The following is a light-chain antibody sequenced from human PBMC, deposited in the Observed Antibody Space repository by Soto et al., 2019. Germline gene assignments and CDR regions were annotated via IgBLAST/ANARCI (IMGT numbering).Light chain of an antibody. J-gene: IGKJ2*01. CDR3: QQSGTSSYT. Sequence: EVVLTQSPGTLSLSPGERATLSYRASQSVSSSYLAWFQQKPGQAPRLLIYGASSRATGIPDRFSGSGSGTDFTLTISRLEPEDFAVYYCQQSGTSSYTFGQGTKLEIK. CDR2: GAS. V-gene: IGKV3-20*01. CDR1: QSVSSSY.